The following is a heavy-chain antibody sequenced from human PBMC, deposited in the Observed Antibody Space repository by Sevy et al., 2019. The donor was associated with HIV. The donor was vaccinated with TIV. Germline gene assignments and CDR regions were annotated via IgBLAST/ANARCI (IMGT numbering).Heavy chain of an antibody. Sequence: GGSLRLSCAASGFTFNNAWMSWVRQAPGKGLEWIGRIKNKPDGGTTDYAAPVKSGFTISRDASKNTLYMQMNSLKTEDTAVYYCCTEGNVLLAEGWGHWFDPWGQGTLVTVS. CDR1: GFTFNNAW. V-gene: IGHV3-15*01. CDR2: IKNKPDGGTT. CDR3: CTEGNVLLAEGWGHWFDP. D-gene: IGHD2-8*01. J-gene: IGHJ5*02.